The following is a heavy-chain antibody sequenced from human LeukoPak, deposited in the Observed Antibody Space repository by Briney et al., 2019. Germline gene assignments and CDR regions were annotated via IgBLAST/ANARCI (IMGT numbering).Heavy chain of an antibody. CDR2: INHSGGT. J-gene: IGHJ6*03. V-gene: IGHV4-34*01. Sequence: PSETLSLTCAVYGGSFSGYYWSWIRQPPGKGLEWIGEINHSGGTNYNPSLKSRVTISVDTSKNQFSLKLSSVTAADTAVYYCARWYYDYVWGSYHYAYYYYYMDVWGKGTTVTVSS. CDR1: GGSFSGYY. CDR3: ARWYYDYVWGSYHYAYYYYYMDV. D-gene: IGHD3-16*02.